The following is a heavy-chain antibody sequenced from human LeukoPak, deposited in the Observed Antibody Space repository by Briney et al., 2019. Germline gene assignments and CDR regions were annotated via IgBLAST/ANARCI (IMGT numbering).Heavy chain of an antibody. CDR3: ARVWVDTGTVQRGFDP. CDR2: ISSTSSTI. V-gene: IGHV3-48*01. D-gene: IGHD5-18*01. CDR1: GFIFSTFS. Sequence: GGSLRLSCAASGFIFSTFSMNWVRQAPGKGLEWVSYISSTSSTIYYADSVKGRFTISRDNAKNSLYLQMNSLRAEDTAVYYCARVWVDTGTVQRGFDPWGQGTLVTVSS. J-gene: IGHJ5*02.